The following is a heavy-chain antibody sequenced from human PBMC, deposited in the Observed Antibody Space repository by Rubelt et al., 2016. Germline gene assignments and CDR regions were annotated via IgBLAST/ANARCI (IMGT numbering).Heavy chain of an antibody. D-gene: IGHD6-13*01. J-gene: IGHJ6*02. Sequence: SYGMHWVRQAPGKGLEWVAVIWYDGSNKYYADSVKGRFTISRDNSKNTLYLQMNSLRAEDTAVYYCAKTATIAAAGTSDYYYYGMDVWGQGTTVTVSS. CDR2: IWYDGSNK. CDR1: SYG. V-gene: IGHV3-33*06. CDR3: AKTATIAAAGTSDYYYYGMDV.